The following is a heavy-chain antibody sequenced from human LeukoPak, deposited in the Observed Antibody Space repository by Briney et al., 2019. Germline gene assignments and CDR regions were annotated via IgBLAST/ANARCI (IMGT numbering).Heavy chain of an antibody. CDR3: ARGISSWYHKGGFIDY. CDR2: INHSGSA. V-gene: IGHV4-34*01. CDR1: GGSFSGYY. J-gene: IGHJ4*02. Sequence: SETLSLTCAVYGGSFSGYYWSWIRQPPGKGLEWIGEINHSGSANYNPSLKSRVTISVDTSKNHFSLKLCSVTAADTAVYYCARGISSWYHKGGFIDYWGQGTLVLVSS. D-gene: IGHD6-13*01.